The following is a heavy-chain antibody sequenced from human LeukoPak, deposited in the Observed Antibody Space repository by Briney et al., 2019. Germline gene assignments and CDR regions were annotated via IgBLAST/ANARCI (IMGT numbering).Heavy chain of an antibody. CDR2: GST. Sequence: SETLSLTCTVSGGSISSYYWSWIRQPPGKGLEWIGGSTNYNPSLKSRVTLSVDTSKNQFSLKLSSVTAADTAVYYCARGGLRYSYDFDYWGQGTLVTVSS. CDR1: GGSISSYY. CDR3: ARGGLRYSYDFDY. V-gene: IGHV4-4*09. D-gene: IGHD5-18*01. J-gene: IGHJ4*02.